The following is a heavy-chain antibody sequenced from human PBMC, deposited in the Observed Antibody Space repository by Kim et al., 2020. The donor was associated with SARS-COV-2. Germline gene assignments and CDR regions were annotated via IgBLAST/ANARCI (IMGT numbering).Heavy chain of an antibody. CDR3: AGGPHDGSYWPYYFDQ. V-gene: IGHV4-61*02. D-gene: IGHD3-10*01. J-gene: IGHJ4*02. CDR2: IYTSGST. Sequence: SETLSLTCTVSDGSINTGGYYWSWIRQPAGKGLEWIGRIYTSGSTNYNPSLKSRVTMSIDTSKNHFSLNLSPVTAADTAVYYCAGGPHDGSYWPYYFDQWAQELRVTVSS. CDR1: DGSINTGGYY.